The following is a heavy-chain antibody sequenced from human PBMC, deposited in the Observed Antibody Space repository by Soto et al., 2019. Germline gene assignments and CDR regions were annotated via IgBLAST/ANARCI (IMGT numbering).Heavy chain of an antibody. D-gene: IGHD3-22*01. CDR2: ISAYNGNT. CDR3: ARDWDYYDSSGYYPFDY. V-gene: IGHV1-18*04. J-gene: IGHJ4*02. Sequence: ASVKVSCKASGYTFTSYGISWVRQAPGQGLEWMGWISAYNGNTNYAQKLQGRVTMTTDTSTSTAYMELRSLRSDDTAVYYCARDWDYYDSSGYYPFDYWGQGTLVTVSS. CDR1: GYTFTSYG.